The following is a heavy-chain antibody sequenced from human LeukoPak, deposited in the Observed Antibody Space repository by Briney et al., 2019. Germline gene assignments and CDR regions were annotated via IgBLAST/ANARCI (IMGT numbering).Heavy chain of an antibody. V-gene: IGHV3-23*01. CDR3: AKSSTVVTTYFDY. D-gene: IGHD4-23*01. Sequence: GGSLRLSCAASGFTFGSYAMSWVRQAPGKGLEWVSASGSGGSTYYADSVKGRFTISRDNSKNTLHLQMNSLRAEDTAVYYCAKSSTVVTTYFDYWGQGTLVTVSS. CDR2: SGSGGST. J-gene: IGHJ4*02. CDR1: GFTFGSYA.